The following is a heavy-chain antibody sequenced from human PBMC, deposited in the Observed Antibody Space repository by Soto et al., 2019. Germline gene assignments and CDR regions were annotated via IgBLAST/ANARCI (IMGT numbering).Heavy chain of an antibody. CDR3: AREVAGTYNFDY. CDR2: TYYRSKWYS. D-gene: IGHD1-26*01. V-gene: IGHV6-1*01. Sequence: SQTLSLTCAISGDSVFSNSAAWNWIRQSPSRGLEWLGRTYYRSKWYSDYVLSVKSRIIINPDTSKNQFSLQLNSVTPEDTAVYYCAREVAGTYNFDYWGQGTLVTVS. J-gene: IGHJ4*02. CDR1: GDSVFSNSAA.